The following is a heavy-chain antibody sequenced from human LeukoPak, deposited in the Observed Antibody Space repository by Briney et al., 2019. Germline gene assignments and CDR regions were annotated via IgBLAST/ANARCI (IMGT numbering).Heavy chain of an antibody. CDR2: INHNGNVN. Sequence: PGGSLRLSCAASGFTFSNYRMHWVRQAPGKGLEWVASINHNGNVNYYVDSVKGRFTISRDNAKNSLYLQMSNLRAEDTAVYFCARGGGLDVWGQGATVTVSS. J-gene: IGHJ6*02. CDR1: GFTFSNYR. CDR3: ARGGGLDV. D-gene: IGHD3-16*01. V-gene: IGHV3-7*03.